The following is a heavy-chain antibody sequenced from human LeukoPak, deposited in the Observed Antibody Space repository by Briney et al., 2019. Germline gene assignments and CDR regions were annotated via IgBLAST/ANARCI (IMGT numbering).Heavy chain of an antibody. V-gene: IGHV3-74*01. J-gene: IGHJ5*02. CDR2: IKNDGSST. Sequence: GGSLRLSCAASGFPFSNYWMHWVRQAPGKGLVWVSHIKNDGSSTSYADSVKGRFTISRDNAKNTVYLQMNSLRDEDTAVYYCARARYDCRLPVDPWGQGTLVTVSS. CDR3: ARARYDCRLPVDP. D-gene: IGHD3-3*01. CDR1: GFPFSNYW.